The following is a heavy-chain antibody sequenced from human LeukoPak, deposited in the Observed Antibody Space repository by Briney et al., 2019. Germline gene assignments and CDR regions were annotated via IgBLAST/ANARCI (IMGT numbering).Heavy chain of an antibody. CDR3: ASHTGIAAAPLNY. J-gene: IGHJ4*02. Sequence: SVKVSCKASGGTFSSYAISWVRQAPGQGLEWMGGIIPIFGTANYAQKFQGRVTITADESTSTAYMELGSLRSEDTAVYYCASHTGIAAAPLNYWGQGTLVTVSS. V-gene: IGHV1-69*01. CDR2: IIPIFGTA. D-gene: IGHD6-13*01. CDR1: GGTFSSYA.